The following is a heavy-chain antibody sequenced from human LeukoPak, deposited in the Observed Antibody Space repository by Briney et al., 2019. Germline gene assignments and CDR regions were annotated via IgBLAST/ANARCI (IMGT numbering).Heavy chain of an antibody. V-gene: IGHV3-43*02. D-gene: IGHD3-22*01. J-gene: IGHJ4*02. Sequence: PGGSLRLSCAASGFTFDDYAMHWVRQAPGKGLEWVSLISGDGGSTYYADSVKGRFTISRDNSKNSLYPQMNSLRTEDTALYYCAKDIFPHSYDSSGPDYWGQGTLVTVSS. CDR2: ISGDGGST. CDR3: AKDIFPHSYDSSGPDY. CDR1: GFTFDDYA.